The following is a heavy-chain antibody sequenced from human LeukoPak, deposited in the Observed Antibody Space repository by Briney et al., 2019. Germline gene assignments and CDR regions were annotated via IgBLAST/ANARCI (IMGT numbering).Heavy chain of an antibody. V-gene: IGHV3-23*01. CDR1: GFTFSSYA. CDR2: ISGSGGSI. J-gene: IGHJ4*02. D-gene: IGHD1-1*01. CDR3: AKLRGPTSGAPDY. Sequence: GGSLRLSCAASGFTFSSYAMTWVRQAPGKGLEWVSGISGSGGSIYYADSVKGRFTISRDNSKNTLYLQMNSLRDEDTALYYCAKLRGPTSGAPDYWGQGTLVTVSS.